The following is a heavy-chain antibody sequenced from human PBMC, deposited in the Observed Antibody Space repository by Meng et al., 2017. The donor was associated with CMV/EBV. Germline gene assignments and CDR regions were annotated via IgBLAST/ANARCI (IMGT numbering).Heavy chain of an antibody. CDR1: GFTFSSYA. J-gene: IGHJ3*02. Sequence: GESLKISCAASGFTFSSYAMSWVRQAPGKGLEWVSAISGSGGSTYYADSVKGRFTISRDISKNTLYLQMNSLRAEDTAVYYCAKDGEGSGSYDAFDIWGQGTMVTVSS. D-gene: IGHD3-10*01. CDR3: AKDGEGSGSYDAFDI. CDR2: ISGSGGST. V-gene: IGHV3-23*01.